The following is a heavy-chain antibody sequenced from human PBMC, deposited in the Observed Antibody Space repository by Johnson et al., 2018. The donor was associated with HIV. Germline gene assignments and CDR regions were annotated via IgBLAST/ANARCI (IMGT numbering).Heavy chain of an antibody. Sequence: VQLVESGGGLVQPGGSLRLSCAASGFTFSSFWLSWVRQTPRKGLEWVANIKQDGSEKYYVDSVKGRFTISRDNAKNSLYLQMNSLRAEDTAVYYCAREAGTAFDIWGQGTMVTVSS. V-gene: IGHV3-7*01. CDR2: IKQDGSEK. CDR1: GFTFSSFW. CDR3: AREAGTAFDI. J-gene: IGHJ3*02.